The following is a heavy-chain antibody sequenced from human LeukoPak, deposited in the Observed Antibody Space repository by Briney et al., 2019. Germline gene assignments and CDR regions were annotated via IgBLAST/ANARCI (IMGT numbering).Heavy chain of an antibody. CDR2: ISSSSSYI. CDR3: ARAYYYGSGSPSNEGYYYGMDV. V-gene: IGHV3-21*01. Sequence: GGSLRPSCAASGFTFSGYSMNWVRQAPGKGLEWVSSISSSSSYIYYADSVKGRFTISRDNAKNSLYLQMNSLRAEDTAVYYCARAYYYGSGSPSNEGYYYGMDVWGQGTTVTVSS. D-gene: IGHD3-10*01. CDR1: GFTFSGYS. J-gene: IGHJ6*02.